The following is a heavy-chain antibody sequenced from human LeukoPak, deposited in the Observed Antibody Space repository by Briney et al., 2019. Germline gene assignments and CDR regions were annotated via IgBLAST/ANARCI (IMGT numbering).Heavy chain of an antibody. D-gene: IGHD6-13*01. Sequence: GGSLRLSCAASGFTVSSNYMTWVRQAPGKGLEWVSVISIPGSITYADSVKGRFTTSRDNSKNMLYLQMNSLRADDTAVYYCARDKGSSWSDAFDIWGQGTMVTVSS. CDR2: ISIPGSI. CDR1: GFTVSSNY. V-gene: IGHV3-53*01. CDR3: ARDKGSSWSDAFDI. J-gene: IGHJ3*02.